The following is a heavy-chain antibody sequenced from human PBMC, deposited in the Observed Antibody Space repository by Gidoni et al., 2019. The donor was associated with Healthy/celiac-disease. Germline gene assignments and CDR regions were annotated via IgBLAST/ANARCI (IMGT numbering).Heavy chain of an antibody. CDR1: GGSLSSSSYY. D-gene: IGHD2-8*01. CDR3: ARHSTYCTNGVCYYSDESGWNY. Sequence: QLQLQESGPGLVKPSETLSLTCTVSGGSLSSSSYYWGWLRQPPGKGLEWLGSIYYSGSTYYNPSLKSRVTISVDTSKNQFSLKLSSVTAADTAVYYCARHSTYCTNGVCYYSDESGWNYWGQGTLVTVSS. CDR2: IYYSGST. J-gene: IGHJ4*02. V-gene: IGHV4-39*01.